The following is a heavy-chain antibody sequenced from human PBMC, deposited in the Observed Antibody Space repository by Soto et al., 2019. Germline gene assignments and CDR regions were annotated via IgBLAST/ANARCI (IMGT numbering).Heavy chain of an antibody. J-gene: IGHJ6*02. D-gene: IGHD5-18*01. Sequence: GGSLRLSCAASGFTFSSYSMHWVRQAPGKGLEWVAVIWYDGSNKYYADSVKGRFTISRDNSKNTLYLQMNSLRAEDTAVYYCARDVDTATYYYYYGMDVWGQGTTVTVSS. CDR1: GFTFSSYS. CDR2: IWYDGSNK. V-gene: IGHV3-33*01. CDR3: ARDVDTATYYYYYGMDV.